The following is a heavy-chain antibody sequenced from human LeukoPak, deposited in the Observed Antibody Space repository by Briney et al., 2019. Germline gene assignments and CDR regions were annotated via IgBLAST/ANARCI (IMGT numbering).Heavy chain of an antibody. J-gene: IGHJ4*02. Sequence: ASVKVSCKASGYTFTGYYMHWVRQAPGQGLEWMGWINPNSGGTNYAQKFQGRVTMTRDTSISTAYMELSRLRSDDTAVYYCARSSPDYYDRGYFDYWGQGTLATVSS. CDR2: INPNSGGT. CDR1: GYTFTGYY. D-gene: IGHD3-22*01. CDR3: ARSSPDYYDRGYFDY. V-gene: IGHV1-2*02.